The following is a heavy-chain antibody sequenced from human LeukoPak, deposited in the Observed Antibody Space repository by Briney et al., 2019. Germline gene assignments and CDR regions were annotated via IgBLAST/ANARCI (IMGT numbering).Heavy chain of an antibody. J-gene: IGHJ3*02. CDR3: ARGLTSLRRSRAYYDSRPDAFDI. D-gene: IGHD3-22*01. CDR1: GGSFSGYY. CDR2: INHSGST. Sequence: SETLSLTCAVYGGSFSGYYWSWIRQPPGKGLEWIGEINHSGSTNYIPSLKSRVTISVDTSKNQFSLKLSSVTAADTAVYYCARGLTSLRRSRAYYDSRPDAFDIWGQGTMVTVSS. V-gene: IGHV4-34*01.